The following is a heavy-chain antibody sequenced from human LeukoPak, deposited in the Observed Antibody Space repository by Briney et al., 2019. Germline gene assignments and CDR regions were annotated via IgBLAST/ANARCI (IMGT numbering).Heavy chain of an antibody. CDR3: ARDRSGLVVVPAAINWFDP. CDR2: INPNSGGT. D-gene: IGHD2-2*01. J-gene: IGHJ5*02. CDR1: GCTFTGYY. Sequence: ASVKVSCKASGCTFTGYYMHWVRQAPGQGLEWMGWINPNSGGTNYAQKFQGRVTMTRDTSISTAYMELSRLRSDDTAVYYCARDRSGLVVVPAAINWFDPWGQGTLVTVSS. V-gene: IGHV1-2*02.